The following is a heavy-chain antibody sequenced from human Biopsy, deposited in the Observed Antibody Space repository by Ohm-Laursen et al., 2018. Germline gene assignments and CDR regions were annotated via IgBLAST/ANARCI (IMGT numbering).Heavy chain of an antibody. J-gene: IGHJ4*02. Sequence: TLSLTCTVSSGSISSYYWSWIRQPSGKGLEWIGYISYSGNTNYNPSLKSRVTMSVATSKNQFFLMVYSVTAADTAIYYCATTTMDTSGWYGNYFDSWGQGALVTVSS. CDR1: SGSISSYY. D-gene: IGHD6-19*01. CDR3: ATTTMDTSGWYGNYFDS. CDR2: ISYSGNT. V-gene: IGHV4-59*08.